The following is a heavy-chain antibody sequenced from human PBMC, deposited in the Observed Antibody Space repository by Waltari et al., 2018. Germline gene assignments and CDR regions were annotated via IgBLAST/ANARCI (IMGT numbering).Heavy chain of an antibody. CDR1: GGSISSYY. Sequence: QVQLQESGPGLVKPSETLSLTCTVSGGSISSYYWSWIRQPPGKGLEWIGYIYYSGSTNDNPSRKSRVTISVDTSKNQFSLKLSSVTAADTAVYYCARGGDCSGGSCLGSYFDYWGQGTLVTVSS. J-gene: IGHJ4*02. CDR2: IYYSGST. V-gene: IGHV4-59*01. CDR3: ARGGDCSGGSCLGSYFDY. D-gene: IGHD2-15*01.